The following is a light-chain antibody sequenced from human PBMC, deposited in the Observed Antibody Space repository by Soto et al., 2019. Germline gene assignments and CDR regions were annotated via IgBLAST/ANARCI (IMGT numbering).Light chain of an antibody. CDR3: SSYTRSSTLVV. V-gene: IGLV2-14*03. CDR1: SSDVGDYNY. CDR2: DVS. Sequence: QSVLTQPASVSGSLGQSITFSCTGTSSDVGDYNYVSWYQQHPGKAPKLMIYDVSKRPSGVSNRFSGSKSGNTASLTISGLQAEDEADYYCSSYTRSSTLVVFGGGTKLTVL. J-gene: IGLJ2*01.